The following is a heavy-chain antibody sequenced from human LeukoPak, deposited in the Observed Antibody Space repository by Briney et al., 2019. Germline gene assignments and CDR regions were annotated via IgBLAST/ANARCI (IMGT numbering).Heavy chain of an antibody. CDR3: AREAGGGIAAAGFDY. V-gene: IGHV3-15*01. D-gene: IGHD6-13*01. CDR2: IKSKTDGGTS. J-gene: IGHJ4*02. CDR1: GFTFSNAW. Sequence: GGSLRLSCAASGFTFSNAWMSWVRQAPGKGLEWDGRIKSKTDGGTSEYAAPVKGRFTISRDDSKNTLYLQMNSLRAEDTAVYYCAREAGGGIAAAGFDYWGQGTLVTVSS.